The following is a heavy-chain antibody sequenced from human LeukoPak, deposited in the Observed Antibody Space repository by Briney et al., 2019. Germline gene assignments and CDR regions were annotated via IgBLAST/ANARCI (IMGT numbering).Heavy chain of an antibody. CDR1: GFTFSSYS. J-gene: IGHJ4*02. Sequence: GGSLRLSCAASGFTFSSYSMYWVRQAPGKGLEWLSYISSSRSTIYYADSVKGRFTTSRDNAKNSLYLQMNSLRAEDTAVYYCAREGYYYGSGSYYKNRDYWGQGTLVTVSS. CDR3: AREGYYYGSGSYYKNRDY. V-gene: IGHV3-48*01. D-gene: IGHD3-10*01. CDR2: ISSSRSTI.